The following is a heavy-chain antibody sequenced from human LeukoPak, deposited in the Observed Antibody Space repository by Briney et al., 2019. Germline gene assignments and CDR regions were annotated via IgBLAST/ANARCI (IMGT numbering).Heavy chain of an antibody. CDR1: GGSISSGDYY. D-gene: IGHD3-10*01. CDR3: ARGGRVTMVRGVTNWFDP. V-gene: IGHV4-30-4*01. CDR2: IYYSGST. Sequence: PSQTLSLTCTVSGGSISSGDYYWSWIRQPPGKGLEWIGYIYYSGSTYYSPSLKSRVTISVDTSKNQFSLKLSSVTAADTAVYYCARGGRVTMVRGVTNWFDPWGQGTLVTVSS. J-gene: IGHJ5*02.